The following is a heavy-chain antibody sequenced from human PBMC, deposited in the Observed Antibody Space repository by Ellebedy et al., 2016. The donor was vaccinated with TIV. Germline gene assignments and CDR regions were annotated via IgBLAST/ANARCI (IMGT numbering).Heavy chain of an antibody. Sequence: GESLKISCAASGITFSSYAMHWARQAPGKGLEWVAVVSYDGSVEYLADSVRGRFPISRDNSRNTLYLQMNSLRTEDTAVYYCARGIAHYYSMDVWGKGTTVTVSS. V-gene: IGHV3-30*04. J-gene: IGHJ6*03. CDR1: GITFSSYA. CDR3: ARGIAHYYSMDV. CDR2: VSYDGSVE.